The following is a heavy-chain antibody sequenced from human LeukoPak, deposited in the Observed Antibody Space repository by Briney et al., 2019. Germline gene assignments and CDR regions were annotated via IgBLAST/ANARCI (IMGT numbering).Heavy chain of an antibody. V-gene: IGHV4-34*01. CDR3: ARGPSYDILTGYYTYYFDY. CDR2: INHSGST. Sequence: SETLSLTCAVYGGSFSGYYWSWIRQPPGKGLEWIEEINHSGSTNYNPSLKSRVTISVDTSKNQFSLKLSSVTAADTAVYYCARGPSYDILTGYYTYYFDYWGQGTLVTVSS. CDR1: GGSFSGYY. J-gene: IGHJ4*02. D-gene: IGHD3-9*01.